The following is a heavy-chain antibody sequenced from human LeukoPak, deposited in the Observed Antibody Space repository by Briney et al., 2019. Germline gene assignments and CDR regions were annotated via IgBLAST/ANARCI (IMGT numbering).Heavy chain of an antibody. CDR2: IRSDGTNK. D-gene: IGHD2-8*01. Sequence: GGSLRLSCAASGFTFSSYGMHWVRQAPGKGLEWVAFIRSDGTNKYYADSVKGRFTISRDNSKNTLYLQMKSLRVEDTGIYYFAKDPNGDHIGAFDNWGQGTVVTVSS. CDR3: AKDPNGDHIGAFDN. J-gene: IGHJ3*02. CDR1: GFTFSSYG. V-gene: IGHV3-30*02.